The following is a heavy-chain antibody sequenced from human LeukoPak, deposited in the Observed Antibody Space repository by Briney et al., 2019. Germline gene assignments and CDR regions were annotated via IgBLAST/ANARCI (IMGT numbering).Heavy chain of an antibody. V-gene: IGHV3-74*01. Sequence: QPGRSLRLSCAASGFTFANTWMHWVRQAPGKGLVWVSLINHDGSSTNYADSVKGRFTISRDNAKDTLYLQMNSLRAEDTAVYYCVIGGTYGSGSWGQGTLVTVSS. CDR3: VIGGTYGSGS. CDR1: GFTFANTW. D-gene: IGHD3-10*01. CDR2: INHDGSST. J-gene: IGHJ4*02.